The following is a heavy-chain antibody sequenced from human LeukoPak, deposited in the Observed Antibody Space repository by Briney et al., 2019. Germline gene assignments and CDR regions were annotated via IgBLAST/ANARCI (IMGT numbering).Heavy chain of an antibody. V-gene: IGHV1-18*01. CDR1: GYTFTSYG. D-gene: IGHD3-9*01. J-gene: IGHJ4*02. Sequence: ASVKVSCKASGYTFTSYGISWVRQAPGQGLEWMGWISAYNGNTNYAQKLQGRVTMTTDTSTSTAYMELRSLRSDDTAVYYCARGYDILTCYPSLFDYWGQGTLVTVSS. CDR3: ARGYDILTCYPSLFDY. CDR2: ISAYNGNT.